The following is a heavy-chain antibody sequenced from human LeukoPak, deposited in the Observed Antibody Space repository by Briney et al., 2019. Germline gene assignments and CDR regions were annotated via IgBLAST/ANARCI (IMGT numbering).Heavy chain of an antibody. J-gene: IGHJ4*02. CDR2: FDPEDGET. Sequence: ASVKVSCKVSGYTLTELSMHRVRQAPGKGLEWMGGFDPEDGETIYAQKFQGRVTMTEDTSTDTAYMELSSLRPEDTAVYYCARENGHCSTTSCPFGNWGQGTLVTVSS. CDR3: ARENGHCSTTSCPFGN. V-gene: IGHV1-24*01. CDR1: GYTLTELS. D-gene: IGHD2-2*03.